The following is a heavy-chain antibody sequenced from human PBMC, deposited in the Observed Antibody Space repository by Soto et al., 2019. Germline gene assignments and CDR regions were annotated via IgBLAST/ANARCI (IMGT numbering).Heavy chain of an antibody. J-gene: IGHJ6*02. Sequence: QLQLQESGSGLIKPSQTLSLTCAVSGGSISTSDYTWSWIRQLPGRGVEWIGSVYHSGVTQYMPSLKTRLTMSLDKSKNQFALYLTSVTAADTAVYYCVRELTIFGVAPGGGVDVWGQGTTVTVAS. CDR3: VRELTIFGVAPGGGVDV. CDR1: GGSISTSDYT. V-gene: IGHV4-30-2*01. CDR2: VYHSGVT. D-gene: IGHD3-3*01.